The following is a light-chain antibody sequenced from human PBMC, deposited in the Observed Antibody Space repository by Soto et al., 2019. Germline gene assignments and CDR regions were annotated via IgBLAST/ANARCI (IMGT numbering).Light chain of an antibody. J-gene: IGKJ1*01. Sequence: EIVLTQSPATLSLSPGERATLSCRTSQSVNIYLAWYQQKPGQAPRLLIYDASNRATGIPARFSGSGSGTDFTLTITGLEPADFAVYYCQQRVNWPLTFGQGTKV. CDR2: DAS. CDR1: QSVNIY. CDR3: QQRVNWPLT. V-gene: IGKV3-11*01.